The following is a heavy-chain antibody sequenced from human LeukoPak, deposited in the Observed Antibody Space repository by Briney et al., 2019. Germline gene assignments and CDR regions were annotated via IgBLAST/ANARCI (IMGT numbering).Heavy chain of an antibody. CDR2: IYSGGRT. CDR3: ARGRELELDTRMSYFDY. J-gene: IGHJ4*02. Sequence: GGSLRLCCAASGFTVSSNYMSWVRQAPGKGLEWVSVIYSGGRTYYADSVKGRFTISRDNSKNTLYLQMNSLRAEDTAVYYCARGRELELDTRMSYFDYWGQGTLVTVSS. D-gene: IGHD1-7*01. V-gene: IGHV3-66*02. CDR1: GFTVSSNY.